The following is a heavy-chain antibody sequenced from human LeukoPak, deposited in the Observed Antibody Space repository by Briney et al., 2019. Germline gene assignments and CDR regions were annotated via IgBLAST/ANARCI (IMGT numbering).Heavy chain of an antibody. V-gene: IGHV1-2*02. Sequence: ASVKVSCKASGYTFTGYYLHWARQAPGQGLEWMGWINPHSGGTNYAQKFQGRVTMTRDTSISTAYMELSRLRSDDTAVYYCARDPPYGDYEFDYWGQGTLVTVSS. J-gene: IGHJ4*02. CDR2: INPHSGGT. CDR3: ARDPPYGDYEFDY. D-gene: IGHD4-17*01. CDR1: GYTFTGYY.